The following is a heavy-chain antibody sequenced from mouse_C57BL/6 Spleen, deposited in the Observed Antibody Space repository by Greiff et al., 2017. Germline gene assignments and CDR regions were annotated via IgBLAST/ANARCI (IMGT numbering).Heavy chain of an antibody. V-gene: IGHV1-26*01. CDR1: GYTFTDYY. CDR2: INPNNGGT. J-gene: IGHJ2*01. Sequence: VQLQQSGPELVKPGASVKISCKASGYTFTDYYMNWVKQSHGKSLEWIGDINPNNGGTSYNQKFKGKATLTVDKSSSTAYMELRSLTSEDSAVYYCARWVYGSRSYWGQGTTLTVSS. CDR3: ARWVYGSRSY. D-gene: IGHD1-1*01.